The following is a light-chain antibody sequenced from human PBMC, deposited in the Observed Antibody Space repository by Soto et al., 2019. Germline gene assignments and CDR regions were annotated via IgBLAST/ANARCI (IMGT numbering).Light chain of an antibody. CDR1: SSAVGGNNY. V-gene: IGLV2-14*01. CDR3: SSYTSSSTIVV. Sequence: QSVLTQPASVSGSPGQSITISCTGTSSAVGGNNYPSWYQQHPGQAPKLIIYDISNRPSGVSNRFSGSKSVNTASLTISGLQAEDEADYYCSSYTSSSTIVVFGGGTKLTVL. CDR2: DIS. J-gene: IGLJ2*01.